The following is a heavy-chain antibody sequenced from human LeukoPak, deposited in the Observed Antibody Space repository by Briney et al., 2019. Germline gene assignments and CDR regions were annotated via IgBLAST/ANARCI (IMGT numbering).Heavy chain of an antibody. Sequence: GGSLRLSCAASGFTFSSYSMNWVRQAPGKGLEWVSYISSSSSTICYADSVKGRFTISRDNAKNSLYLQMNSLRAEDTAVYYCARVGHYYDSSGYYYVPGNDYWGQGTLVTVSS. D-gene: IGHD3-22*01. V-gene: IGHV3-48*01. CDR1: GFTFSSYS. J-gene: IGHJ4*02. CDR3: ARVGHYYDSSGYYYVPGNDY. CDR2: ISSSSSTI.